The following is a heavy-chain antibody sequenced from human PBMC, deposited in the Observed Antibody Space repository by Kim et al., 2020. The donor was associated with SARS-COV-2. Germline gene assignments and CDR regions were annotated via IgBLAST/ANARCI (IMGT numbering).Heavy chain of an antibody. D-gene: IGHD2-15*01. CDR1: GFTFSGYD. V-gene: IGHV3-13*01. Sequence: GGSLRLSCAASGFTFSGYDMHWVRQATGKGLEWVSAISSAGDTYYPASVKGRFTISRENAKNSLYLQMNSLRAGDTAVYYCARGARSPRDGQYSDFDYWG. J-gene: IGHJ4*01. CDR2: ISSAGDT. CDR3: ARGARSPRDGQYSDFDY.